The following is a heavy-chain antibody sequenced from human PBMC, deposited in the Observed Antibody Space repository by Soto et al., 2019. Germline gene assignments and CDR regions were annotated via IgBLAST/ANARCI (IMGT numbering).Heavy chain of an antibody. CDR3: AKDPGQLWLRFYFDY. CDR2: ISYDGSNK. Sequence: PGGSPKLPFAAPGFTFHSYGLPWVPPAPGKGLEWVAVISYDGSNKYYADSVKGRFTISRDNSKNTLYLQMNSLRAEDTAVYYCAKDPGQLWLRFYFDYWGQGTLVTVSS. V-gene: IGHV3-30*18. J-gene: IGHJ4*02. D-gene: IGHD5-18*01. CDR1: GFTFHSYG.